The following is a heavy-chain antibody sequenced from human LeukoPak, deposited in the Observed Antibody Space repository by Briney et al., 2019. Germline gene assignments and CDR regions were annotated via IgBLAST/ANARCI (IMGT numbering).Heavy chain of an antibody. V-gene: IGHV3-21*01. Sequence: PGGSLRVSCAASGFTFSSYNMNWVRQAPGKGLEWVSSISSSSSYIYYADSVKGRFTMSRDNAKNSLYLQMNSLRAEDTAVYFCARDLLGYNYHYMDVWGKGTTVTISS. J-gene: IGHJ6*03. CDR2: ISSSSSYI. CDR3: ARDLLGYNYHYMDV. CDR1: GFTFSSYN. D-gene: IGHD3-16*02.